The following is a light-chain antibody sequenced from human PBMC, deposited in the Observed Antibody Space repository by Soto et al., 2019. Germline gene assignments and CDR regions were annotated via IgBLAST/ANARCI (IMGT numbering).Light chain of an antibody. CDR3: CSYAGSYTLV. J-gene: IGLJ2*01. Sequence: QSALTQPRSVSGSPGQSVTISCTATSSDVGGYNYVSWYQQDPGKAPKLMIYDVNMRPSGVPDRFSGSKSGNTASLTISGLQAEDEADYYCCSYAGSYTLVFGGGTKLTVL. CDR2: DVN. V-gene: IGLV2-11*01. CDR1: SSDVGGYNY.